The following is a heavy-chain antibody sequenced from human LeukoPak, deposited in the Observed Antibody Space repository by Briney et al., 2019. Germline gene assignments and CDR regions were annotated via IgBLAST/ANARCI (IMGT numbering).Heavy chain of an antibody. D-gene: IGHD1-26*01. CDR1: GGSISSSSYY. Sequence: KASETLSLTCTVSGGSISSSSYYWGWIRQPPGKGLEWIGSIYYSGSTYYNPSLKSRVTISVDTSKNQFSLKLSSVTAADTAVYYCARDVVGASVGYWGQGTLVTVSS. CDR3: ARDVVGASVGY. J-gene: IGHJ4*02. CDR2: IYYSGST. V-gene: IGHV4-39*07.